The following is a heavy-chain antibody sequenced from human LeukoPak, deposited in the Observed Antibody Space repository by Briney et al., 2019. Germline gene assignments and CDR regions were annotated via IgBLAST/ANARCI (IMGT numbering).Heavy chain of an antibody. Sequence: SVKVSCKASGGTFGGYTISWVRQAPGQGLEWMGGIIPMLRSSTYAQRFQGRLTITTDESTTTVHMELRSLGSEDTAVYFCARELSAAAPYYMDVWGKGTTVAVSS. D-gene: IGHD6-25*01. CDR1: GGTFGGYT. J-gene: IGHJ6*03. CDR2: IIPMLRSS. V-gene: IGHV1-69*16. CDR3: ARELSAAAPYYMDV.